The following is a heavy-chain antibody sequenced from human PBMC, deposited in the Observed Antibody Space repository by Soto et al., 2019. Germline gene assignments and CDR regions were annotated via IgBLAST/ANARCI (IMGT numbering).Heavy chain of an antibody. CDR2: IIPLFGTA. V-gene: IGHV1-69*01. CDR1: GGTFGTYA. J-gene: IGHJ4*02. Sequence: QVQLVQSGAEVKQPGSSVKVSCKTSGGTFGTYAIYWVRQAPGQGLEWMGAIIPLFGTADYAQKFQGRVTITADESTSTAYMALSSLRSEDTAVYYCARPKGSYSSGYYYFDYWGQGTLVTVSS. CDR3: ARPKGSYSSGYYYFDY. D-gene: IGHD6-19*01.